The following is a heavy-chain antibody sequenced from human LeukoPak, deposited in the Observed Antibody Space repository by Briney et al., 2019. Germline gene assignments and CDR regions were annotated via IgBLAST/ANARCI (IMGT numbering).Heavy chain of an antibody. J-gene: IGHJ4*02. V-gene: IGHV4-61*02. Sequence: PSETLSLTCTVSGGSISSGNYYWNWIRQPAGKGLEWIGRIYTSGSTNFNPSLKSRVTISVDTSKNHFSLKLSSVTAADTAVYYCARESMVRGVIAVPGFGYWGQGTLVTVSS. CDR2: IYTSGST. D-gene: IGHD3-10*01. CDR3: ARESMVRGVIAVPGFGY. CDR1: GGSISSGNYY.